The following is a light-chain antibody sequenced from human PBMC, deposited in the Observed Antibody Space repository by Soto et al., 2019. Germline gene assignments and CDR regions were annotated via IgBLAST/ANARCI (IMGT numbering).Light chain of an antibody. CDR3: LQDYNYPLT. CDR2: AAS. CDR1: QAIRND. Sequence: AIQMTQSPSSLSASVGDRVTILCRASQAIRNDLGWYQQKPGKAPKLLIYAASSLQSGVPSRFSGSGSGTDFTLTISSLQPEDFATYYCLQDYNYPLTFGQGTKVEIK. V-gene: IGKV1-6*01. J-gene: IGKJ1*01.